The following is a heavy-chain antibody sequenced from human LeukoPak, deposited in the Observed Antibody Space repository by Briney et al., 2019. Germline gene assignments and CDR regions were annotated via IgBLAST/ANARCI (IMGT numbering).Heavy chain of an antibody. D-gene: IGHD2-2*02. Sequence: GXSLRLSCAASGFTFSSYAMSWVRQAPGKGLEWVSDISGSGGRKYYADSVKGRFTIYRDNAKNTLYVKMNSLRAEDTAVYYCAKRADIVVVPAAIGDYWGQGTLVTVSS. V-gene: IGHV3-23*01. CDR2: ISGSGGRK. J-gene: IGHJ4*02. CDR3: AKRADIVVVPAAIGDY. CDR1: GFTFSSYA.